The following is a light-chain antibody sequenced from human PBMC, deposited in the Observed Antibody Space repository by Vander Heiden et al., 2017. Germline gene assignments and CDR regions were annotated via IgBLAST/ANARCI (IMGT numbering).Light chain of an antibody. CDR2: DDA. V-gene: IGLV3-21*02. CDR3: QVWDSSSDHVV. CDR1: KIGSKT. J-gene: IGLJ3*02. Sequence: SYVLTQPPSVSVAPGQTATITCGGDKIGSKTLHWYQQKAGQAPVVVVFDDADRPSGIPERFSGSNSGNTATLTITRVEAGEEADYYCQVWDSSSDHVVFGGGTKLTVL.